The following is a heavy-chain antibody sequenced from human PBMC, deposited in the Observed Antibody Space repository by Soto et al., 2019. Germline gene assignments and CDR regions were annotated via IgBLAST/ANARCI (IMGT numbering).Heavy chain of an antibody. CDR3: ASSNSGYDPEGFDY. V-gene: IGHV3-7*01. Sequence: PGGSLRLSCAASGFTFSSYWMSWVRQAPGKGLEWVANIKQDGSEKYYVDSVKGRFTISRDNAKNSLYLQMNSLKAEDTAVYYCASSNSGYDPEGFDYWGQGTLVTVSS. J-gene: IGHJ4*02. CDR1: GFTFSSYW. CDR2: IKQDGSEK. D-gene: IGHD5-12*01.